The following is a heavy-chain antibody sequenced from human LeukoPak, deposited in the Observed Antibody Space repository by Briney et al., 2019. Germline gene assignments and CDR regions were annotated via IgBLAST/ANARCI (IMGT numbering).Heavy chain of an antibody. CDR3: AKGSYYDSSGSFYFDY. CDR2: ISGSGDNT. CDR1: GFTFSSYA. D-gene: IGHD3-22*01. J-gene: IGHJ4*02. V-gene: IGHV3-23*01. Sequence: GGSLRLSCAASGFTFSSYAMSWFRQAPGKGLEWVSGISGSGDNTYYADSVKGRFTISRDNSKNTLYVQVNSLGTEDTAAYYCAKGSYYDSSGSFYFDYWGQGTLVTVSS.